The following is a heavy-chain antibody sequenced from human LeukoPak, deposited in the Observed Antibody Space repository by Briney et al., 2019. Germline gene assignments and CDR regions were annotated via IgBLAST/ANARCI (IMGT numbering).Heavy chain of an antibody. CDR2: IYHSGST. CDR3: ANVESTYKGWFDP. Sequence: SETLSLTCTVSGGSISSFYWNWIRQPPGKGLEWVGSIYHSGSTYYNPSLKSRATISVDTSKNQFSLKLSSVTAADTAVYYCANVESTYKGWFDPWGQGTLVTVSS. V-gene: IGHV4-59*04. D-gene: IGHD1-14*01. CDR1: GGSISSFY. J-gene: IGHJ5*02.